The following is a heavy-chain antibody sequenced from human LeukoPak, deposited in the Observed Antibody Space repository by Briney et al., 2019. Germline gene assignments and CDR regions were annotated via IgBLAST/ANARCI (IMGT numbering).Heavy chain of an antibody. CDR1: GYSISSGYY. D-gene: IGHD5-12*01. CDR2: IYHSGST. J-gene: IGHJ4*02. Sequence: PSETLSLTCTVSGYSISSGYYWGWIRQPPGKGLEWIGSIYHSGSTYYNPSLKSRVTISVDTSKNQFSLKLSSVTAADTAVYYCARDDSGYDSDYWGQGTLVTVSS. CDR3: ARDDSGYDSDY. V-gene: IGHV4-38-2*02.